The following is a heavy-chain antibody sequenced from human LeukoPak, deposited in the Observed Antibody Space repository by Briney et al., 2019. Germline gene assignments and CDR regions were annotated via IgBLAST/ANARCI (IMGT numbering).Heavy chain of an antibody. CDR2: INPNSGGT. J-gene: IGHJ5*02. D-gene: IGHD3-10*01. Sequence: GASVKVSCKASGYTFTGYYMHWVRQAPGQGLEWMGWINPNSGGTNYAQKFQGRVTMTRDTSISTAYMELSRLRSDDTAVYYCAKEIPPASLRMTMVRGGLNWFDPWGQGTLVTVSS. CDR1: GYTFTGYY. CDR3: AKEIPPASLRMTMVRGGLNWFDP. V-gene: IGHV1-2*02.